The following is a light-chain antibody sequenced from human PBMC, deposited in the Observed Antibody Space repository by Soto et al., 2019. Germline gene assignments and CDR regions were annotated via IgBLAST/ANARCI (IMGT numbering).Light chain of an antibody. Sequence: SYELTQPPSVSVSPGQTASITCSGDKLGDKYASWYQQKPGQSPVLVIYQDTKRPSGIPERFSGSNSGNTATLTISGTQAVDEAVYYCQAWDTSTGVFGTGTKVTVL. J-gene: IGLJ1*01. V-gene: IGLV3-1*01. CDR2: QDT. CDR3: QAWDTSTGV. CDR1: KLGDKY.